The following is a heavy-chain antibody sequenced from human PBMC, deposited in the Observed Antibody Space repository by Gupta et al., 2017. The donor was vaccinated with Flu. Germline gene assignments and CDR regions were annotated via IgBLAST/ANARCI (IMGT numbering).Heavy chain of an antibody. CDR3: AKDDGGTYDY. Sequence: EGQLLQSGGGLVQPGGSLRLSCAASGFTFSSHAMSWVRQAPEKGLEWVSSITYNSDKTYYADSVKGRFTISRDNSKNTVWLQMNSLRAEDTAIYYCAKDDGGTYDYWGQGALVTVSS. CDR1: GFTFSSHA. J-gene: IGHJ4*02. V-gene: IGHV3-23*01. CDR2: ITYNSDKT. D-gene: IGHD1-26*01.